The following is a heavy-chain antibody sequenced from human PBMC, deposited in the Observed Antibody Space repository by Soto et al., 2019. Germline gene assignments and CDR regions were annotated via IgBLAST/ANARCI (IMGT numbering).Heavy chain of an antibody. CDR2: INHIGST. D-gene: IGHD2-21*01. CDR3: ARGRRLISVMFDY. V-gene: IGHV4-34*01. Sequence: SETLSLTCAVYGGSFSGYYWSWIRQPPGKGLEWIGEINHIGSTNYNPSLKSRVTISVDTSKNQFSLKVGSVTAADTAVYYCARGRRLISVMFDYWGQGTLVTVSS. CDR1: GGSFSGYY. J-gene: IGHJ4*02.